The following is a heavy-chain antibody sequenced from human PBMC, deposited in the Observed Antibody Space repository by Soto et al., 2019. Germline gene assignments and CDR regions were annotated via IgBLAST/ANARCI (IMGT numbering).Heavy chain of an antibody. Sequence: GGSLRLSCAASGFTFSSYAMHWVRQAPGKGLEYVSAISSNGGSTYYANSVKGRFTISRDNSKNTLYLQMGSLRAEDMAVYYCARDGGIWGQGTLVTVSS. D-gene: IGHD3-16*01. CDR2: ISSNGGST. J-gene: IGHJ4*02. CDR1: GFTFSSYA. V-gene: IGHV3-64*01. CDR3: ARDGGI.